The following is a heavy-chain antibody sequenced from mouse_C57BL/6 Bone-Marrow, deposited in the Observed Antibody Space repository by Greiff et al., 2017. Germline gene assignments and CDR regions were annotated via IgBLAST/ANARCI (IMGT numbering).Heavy chain of an antibody. Sequence: QVQLQQPGAELVKPGASVKMSCKASGYTFTSYWITWVKQRPGQGLEWIGDIYPGSGSTNYNEKVKSKATLTVDTYSSTAYMQLSSLPSEDSAFYYCASWTPYYDYDGGPWFAYWGQGTLVTVSA. CDR2: IYPGSGST. V-gene: IGHV1-55*01. J-gene: IGHJ3*01. CDR1: GYTFTSYW. D-gene: IGHD2-4*01. CDR3: ASWTPYYDYDGGPWFAY.